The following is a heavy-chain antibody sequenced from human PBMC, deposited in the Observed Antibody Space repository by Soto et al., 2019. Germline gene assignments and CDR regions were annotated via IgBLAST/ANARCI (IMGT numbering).Heavy chain of an antibody. Sequence: LSLAFNGACCRINSDDYYWMCVRQPPGKALEWIGYIFYSGTTNYSPPIKSRVAISIDTSKNHFSLRLTSVTAADTAVYYCARAGFSYGHLLVWGQGIRVSVSS. V-gene: IGHV4-30-4*01. D-gene: IGHD3-10*01. CDR1: CCRINSDDYY. CDR2: IFYSGTT. J-gene: IGHJ4*02. CDR3: ARAGFSYGHLLV.